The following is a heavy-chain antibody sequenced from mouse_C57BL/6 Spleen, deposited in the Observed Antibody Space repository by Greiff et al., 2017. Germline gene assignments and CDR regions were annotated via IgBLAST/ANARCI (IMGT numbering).Heavy chain of an antibody. J-gene: IGHJ2*01. D-gene: IGHD1-1*01. Sequence: QVQLQQSGAELVRPGTSVKMSCKASGYTFTNYWIGWAKQRPGHGLEWIGDIYPGGGYTNYNEKFKGKATQTADKSSSTAYMQFSSLTSEDSAIYYCARSDYGSSWDYWGQGTTLTVSS. CDR2: IYPGGGYT. CDR1: GYTFTNYW. V-gene: IGHV1-63*01. CDR3: ARSDYGSSWDY.